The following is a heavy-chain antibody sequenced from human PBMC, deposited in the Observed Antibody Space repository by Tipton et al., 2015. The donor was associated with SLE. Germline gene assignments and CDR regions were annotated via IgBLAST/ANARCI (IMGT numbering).Heavy chain of an antibody. CDR2: ISGSGGST. V-gene: IGHV3-23*01. CDR1: GFTFSSYA. D-gene: IGHD2-21*01. Sequence: GSLRLSCAASGFTFSSYAMNWVRHAPGKGLEWVSAISGSGGSTYYADSVKDRFTISRDNSKNTLYLQMNSLRAEDTAVYYCAKDPAYCGGDCYALLWGQGTLVTASS. J-gene: IGHJ4*02. CDR3: AKDPAYCGGDCYALL.